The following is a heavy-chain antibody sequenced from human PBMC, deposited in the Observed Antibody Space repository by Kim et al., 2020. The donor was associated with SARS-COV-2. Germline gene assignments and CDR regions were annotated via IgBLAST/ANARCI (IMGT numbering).Heavy chain of an antibody. J-gene: IGHJ4*02. CDR1: GFIFSSYA. V-gene: IGHV3-23*01. Sequence: GGSLRLSCAASGFIFSSYAMSWVRQAPGKGLEWVSSITNSGNNENYADSVKGRFTISRDNSENTLYLQLNSLRAEDTAVYYCAKIAAGSRWAFDYWGQGTLVPVSS. CDR3: AKIAAGSRWAFDY. D-gene: IGHD6-13*01. CDR2: ITNSGNNE.